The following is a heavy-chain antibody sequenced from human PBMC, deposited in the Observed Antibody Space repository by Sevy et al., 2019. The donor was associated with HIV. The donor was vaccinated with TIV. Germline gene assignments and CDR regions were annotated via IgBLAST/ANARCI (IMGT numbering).Heavy chain of an antibody. CDR2: IKSKSDGGTT. CDR3: STDPIIVLLMTDGIDV. V-gene: IGHV3-15*01. Sequence: GGSLRFSCTASGFTFYYAWMSWVRQAPGKGLEWVGRIKSKSDGGTTDYAAPVKGRFTISRDDSKNTLFLQMNSLKAEDTAVYYCSTDPIIVLLMTDGIDVWGQGTTVTVSS. CDR1: GFTFYYAW. D-gene: IGHD2-21*01. J-gene: IGHJ6*02.